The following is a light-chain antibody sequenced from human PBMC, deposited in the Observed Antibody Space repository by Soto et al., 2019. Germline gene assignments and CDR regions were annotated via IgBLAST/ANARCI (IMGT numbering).Light chain of an antibody. J-gene: IGKJ5*01. CDR2: TAS. Sequence: DIQVTQSPSSVSASVGDRVTITCRASQDIAGFLAWYQHKQGRAPELLIRTASSLQSGVPSRFSGSASGTDFTPTINSLQPEDSATYYCPQAYSFPITVGQGTRLES. CDR1: QDIAGF. V-gene: IGKV1D-12*01. CDR3: PQAYSFPIT.